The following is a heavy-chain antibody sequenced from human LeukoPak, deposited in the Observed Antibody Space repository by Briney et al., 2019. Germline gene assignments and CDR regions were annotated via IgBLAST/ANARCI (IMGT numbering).Heavy chain of an antibody. D-gene: IGHD6-13*01. Sequence: SETLSLTCAVYGGSFSGYYWSWIRQPPGKGLEWIGEINHSGSTNYNPSLKSRVTISVDTSKNQFSLKLSSVTAADTAVYYCARGPRIEAPGTGWFDPWGQGTLVTVSS. CDR3: ARGPRIEAPGTGWFDP. CDR1: GGSFSGYY. J-gene: IGHJ5*02. CDR2: INHSGST. V-gene: IGHV4-34*01.